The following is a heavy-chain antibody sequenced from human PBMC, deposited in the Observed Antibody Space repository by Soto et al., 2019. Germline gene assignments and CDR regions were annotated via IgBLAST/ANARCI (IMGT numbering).Heavy chain of an antibody. D-gene: IGHD1-26*01. V-gene: IGHV3-7*01. CDR3: AREWEYYFDY. J-gene: IGHJ4*02. CDR1: GFTFSSYW. Sequence: EVQLVESGGGLVQPGGSLRLSCAVSGFTFSSYWMSWVRQAPGKGLEWVANIKQDGSEKYYVDSVKGRFTISRDNAKNSLYLQMNSLRAEDTAVYYCAREWEYYFDYWGQGTLVTVSS. CDR2: IKQDGSEK.